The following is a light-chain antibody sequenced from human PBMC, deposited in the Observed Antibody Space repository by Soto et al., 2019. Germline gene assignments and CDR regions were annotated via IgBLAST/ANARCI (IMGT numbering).Light chain of an antibody. Sequence: EIVLTQSPGTLSLSPGERATLSCRASQSVSSSYLAWYQQKPGQAPRLLIYGASNRATGIPARFSGSGSGTDFTLTISDLEPEDFAVYYCQQHSHWPPWTFGQGGKAAIK. J-gene: IGKJ1*01. CDR2: GAS. V-gene: IGKV3D-20*02. CDR1: QSVSSSY. CDR3: QQHSHWPPWT.